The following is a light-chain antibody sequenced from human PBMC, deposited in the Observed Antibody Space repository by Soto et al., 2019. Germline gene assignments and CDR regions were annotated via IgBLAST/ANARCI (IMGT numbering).Light chain of an antibody. Sequence: EIVLTQSPGTLSLSPGERATLSCRASRSVTSNYLAWYQQKPGQAPRLLISGASSRATGIPDRFSGSASGTDFTLTISRLEPEDFAVYWCQQYDSSLTFGGGTKVELK. CDR2: GAS. V-gene: IGKV3-20*01. CDR1: RSVTSNY. J-gene: IGKJ4*01. CDR3: QQYDSSLT.